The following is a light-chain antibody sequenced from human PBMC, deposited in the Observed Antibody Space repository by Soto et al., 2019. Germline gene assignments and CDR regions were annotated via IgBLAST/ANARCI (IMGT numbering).Light chain of an antibody. Sequence: DIQMTQSPSSVSASVGDRVTISCRASEDINSRLAWYQQKPGNAPKLLIYAAFILQSGVPSRFSGYGSGTDFTLSISSLQPEDFATYYCQQADSFPITFGHGTRPESK. V-gene: IGKV1-12*01. J-gene: IGKJ5*01. CDR3: QQADSFPIT. CDR2: AAF. CDR1: EDINSR.